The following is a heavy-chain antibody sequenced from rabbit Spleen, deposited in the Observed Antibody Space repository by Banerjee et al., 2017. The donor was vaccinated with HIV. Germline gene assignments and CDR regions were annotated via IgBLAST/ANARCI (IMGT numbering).Heavy chain of an antibody. J-gene: IGHJ4*01. D-gene: IGHD1-1*01. CDR2: IYTGGSGST. CDR3: ARAIGVIGWNFKL. Sequence: QEQLEESGGGLVKPEGSLTLTCTASGLSFSSTYWICWVRQAPGKGLEWIACIYTGGSGSTYYASWAKGRFTISETSSTTVTLQLTSLTAADTATYFCARAIGVIGWNFKLWGPGTLVTVS. CDR1: GLSFSSTYW. V-gene: IGHV1S45*01.